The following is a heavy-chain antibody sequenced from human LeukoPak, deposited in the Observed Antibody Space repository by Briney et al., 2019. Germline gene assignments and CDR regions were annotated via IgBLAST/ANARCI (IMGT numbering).Heavy chain of an antibody. Sequence: GASVKVSCKASGYTFTGYYMHWVRQAPGQGLEWMGWINPNSGGTNYAQKFQGRVTMTRDTSISTAYMELSRLRSDDTAVYYCAIVGECSSSSLDYWGQGTLVTVSS. V-gene: IGHV1-2*02. J-gene: IGHJ4*02. CDR1: GYTFTGYY. CDR3: AIVGECSSSSLDY. CDR2: INPNSGGT. D-gene: IGHD6-6*01.